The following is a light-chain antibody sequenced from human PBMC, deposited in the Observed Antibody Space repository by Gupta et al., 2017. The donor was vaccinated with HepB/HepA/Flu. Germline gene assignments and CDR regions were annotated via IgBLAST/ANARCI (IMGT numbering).Light chain of an antibody. CDR2: AAS. CDR1: QSARNH. J-gene: IGKJ4*01. CDR3: QQSYSSPLT. V-gene: IGKV1-39*01. Sequence: DIKMTQSPSSLSASVGDRVTITCRASQSARNHLNWYQQKPGKAPELLIYAASTLQSGVPSRFSGSGSGTDFTLTISSLQPEDFATYYCQQSYSSPLTFGGGTXVEIQ.